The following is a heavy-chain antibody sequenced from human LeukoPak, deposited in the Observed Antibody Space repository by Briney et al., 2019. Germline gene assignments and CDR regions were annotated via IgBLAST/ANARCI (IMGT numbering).Heavy chain of an antibody. CDR2: ISYDGNEI. CDR1: GFTFSAYA. D-gene: IGHD2-8*01. CDR3: ARQTNDRRDFDN. Sequence: PGGSLRLSCAASGFTFSAYAMHWVRQAPGKGLEWVAFISYDGNEIFNADSVKGRFTISRDNSKNTLYLQMNRLRPDDTAVYYCARQTNDRRDFDNWGQGTLVTVSS. V-gene: IGHV3-30-3*01. J-gene: IGHJ4*02.